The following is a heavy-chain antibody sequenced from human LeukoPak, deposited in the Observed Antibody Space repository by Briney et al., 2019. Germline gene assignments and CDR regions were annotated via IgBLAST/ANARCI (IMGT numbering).Heavy chain of an antibody. CDR3: ASLRWQSGGVDY. CDR2: INPNSGGT. J-gene: IGHJ4*02. Sequence: ASVQFSSKASGYTFTSYYMQWVRRAPGQGREWMGWINPNSGGTNYAQKFQGRVTMTRDTSISTAYMELSRLRSDDTAVYYCASLRWQSGGVDYWGQGTLVTVSS. V-gene: IGHV1-2*02. D-gene: IGHD4-23*01. CDR1: GYTFTSYY.